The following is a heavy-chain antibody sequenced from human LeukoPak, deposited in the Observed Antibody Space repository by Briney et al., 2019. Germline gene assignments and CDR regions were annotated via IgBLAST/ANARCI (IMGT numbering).Heavy chain of an antibody. Sequence: ASVKVSCKASGYTFTGYYMHWVRQAPGQGLEWMGIINPSGGSTTYAQKFQGRVTMTRDTSTSTVYMELSSLRSEDTAVYYCARGYEGWNYRKPFDYWGQGTLVTVSS. CDR3: ARGYEGWNYRKPFDY. V-gene: IGHV1-46*01. J-gene: IGHJ4*02. CDR2: INPSGGST. D-gene: IGHD1-7*01. CDR1: GYTFTGYY.